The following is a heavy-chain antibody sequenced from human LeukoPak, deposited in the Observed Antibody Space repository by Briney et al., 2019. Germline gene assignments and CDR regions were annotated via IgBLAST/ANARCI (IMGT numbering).Heavy chain of an antibody. D-gene: IGHD5-12*01. J-gene: IGHJ4*02. CDR2: MNPNSGNT. CDR1: GYTFTSCD. CDR3: AKSGVATIEFDY. V-gene: IGHV1-8*01. Sequence: ASVKVSCKASGYTFTSCDINWVRQATGQGLEWMGWMNPNSGNTGYAQKFQGRVTMTRNTSISTAYMELSSLRSEDTAVYYCAKSGVATIEFDYWGQGTLVTVSS.